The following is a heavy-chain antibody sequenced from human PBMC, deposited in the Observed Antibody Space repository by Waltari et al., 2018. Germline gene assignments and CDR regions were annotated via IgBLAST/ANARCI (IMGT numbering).Heavy chain of an antibody. D-gene: IGHD4-4*01. Sequence: QVQLVESGGGVVQPGRSLRLSCAASGFTFSSYAMHWVRQAPGKGLEWVAVISYDGSNKYYADSVKGRFTISRDNSKNTLYLQMNSLRAEDTAVYCCARQGPTVTTWLYYYYMDVWGKGTTVTISS. V-gene: IGHV3-30-3*01. CDR1: GFTFSSYA. CDR3: ARQGPTVTTWLYYYYMDV. J-gene: IGHJ6*03. CDR2: ISYDGSNK.